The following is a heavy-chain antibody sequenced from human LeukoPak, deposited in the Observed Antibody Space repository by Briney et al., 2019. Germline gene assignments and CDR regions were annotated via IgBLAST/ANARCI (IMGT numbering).Heavy chain of an antibody. D-gene: IGHD6-13*01. V-gene: IGHV3-7*03. CDR3: AKTRPLDSSSWSHGDY. J-gene: IGHJ4*02. Sequence: GGSLRLSCAASGLIFSNYWMTWVRQAPGKGLEWVANIKEDGSETYYVDSVKGRFTISRDNDKNTLYLQMNSLRAEDTAVYYCAKTRPLDSSSWSHGDYWGQGTLVTVSS. CDR2: IKEDGSET. CDR1: GLIFSNYW.